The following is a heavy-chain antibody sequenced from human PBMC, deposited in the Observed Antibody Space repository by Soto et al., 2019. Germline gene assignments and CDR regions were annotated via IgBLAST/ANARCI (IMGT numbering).Heavy chain of an antibody. Sequence: LSLTCTVSGGSISSYYWSWIRQPPGKGLEWIGYIYYSGSTNYNPSLKSRVTISVDTSKNQFSLKLSSVTAADTAVYYCARDSGIVGAYDAFDIWGQGTMVTVS. D-gene: IGHD1-26*01. J-gene: IGHJ3*02. CDR2: IYYSGST. CDR3: ARDSGIVGAYDAFDI. V-gene: IGHV4-59*01. CDR1: GGSISSYY.